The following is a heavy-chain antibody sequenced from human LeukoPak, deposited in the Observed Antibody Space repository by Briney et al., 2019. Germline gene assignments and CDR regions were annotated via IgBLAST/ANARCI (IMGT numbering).Heavy chain of an antibody. CDR1: EFTFTTYG. J-gene: IGHJ4*02. D-gene: IGHD1-1*01. CDR2: IYYDGSNI. Sequence: GGSLRLSCAASEFTFTTYGMHWVRQAPGKGLEWVAFIYYDGSNIYYADYVKGRLTISRDISKNTPYLQMDSLRAEDTAIYYCARDWKTNSFDYWGQGTLVTVSS. CDR3: ARDWKTNSFDY. V-gene: IGHV3-33*01.